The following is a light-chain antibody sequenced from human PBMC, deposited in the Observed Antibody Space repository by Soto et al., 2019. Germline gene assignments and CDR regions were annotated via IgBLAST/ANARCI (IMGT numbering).Light chain of an antibody. J-gene: IGKJ4*01. CDR1: QSVTSN. Sequence: DIVMTQSPAILSVSPGERAALSCRASQSVTSNLAWYQKKPGQGPRLLIHGASTRATDVPARFTGSGSGTEFTLTISSLQSEDFALYCCQQYNQWPITFGGGTKVEIK. CDR3: QQYNQWPIT. V-gene: IGKV3-15*01. CDR2: GAS.